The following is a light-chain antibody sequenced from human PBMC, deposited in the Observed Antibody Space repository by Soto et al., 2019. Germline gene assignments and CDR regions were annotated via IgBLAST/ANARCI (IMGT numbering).Light chain of an antibody. J-gene: IGKJ4*01. V-gene: IGKV3-15*01. CDR3: QQYINWPLT. CDR1: QSVISY. Sequence: EIVMTQSPATLSVSPGEGATLSCWASQSVISYLAWYQQKPGQAPRLLIYGASTRATGVPARFSGSVSGTDFTLTISSLQSEDFAVYYCQQYINWPLTFGGGTKVEI. CDR2: GAS.